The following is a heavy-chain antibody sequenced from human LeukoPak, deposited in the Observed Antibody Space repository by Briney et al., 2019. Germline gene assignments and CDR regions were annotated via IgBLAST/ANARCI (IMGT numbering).Heavy chain of an antibody. V-gene: IGHV3-7*01. J-gene: IGHJ4*02. CDR1: GFTFSSYW. CDR2: IKQDGSEK. D-gene: IGHD4-17*01. Sequence: GGSLRLSCAASGFTFSSYWMSWVRQAPGKGLEWVANIKQDGSEKYYVDSVKGRFTISRDNAKHSLYLQMNSLRAEDTAVYYCAREAYGDYPDYWGQGTLVTVSS. CDR3: AREAYGDYPDY.